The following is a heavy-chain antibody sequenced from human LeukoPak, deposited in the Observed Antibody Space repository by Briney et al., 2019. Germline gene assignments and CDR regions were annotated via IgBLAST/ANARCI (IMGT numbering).Heavy chain of an antibody. V-gene: IGHV4-59*08. Sequence: SETLSLTCTVSGGSISSYYWSWIRQPPGKGLEWIGYIYYSGSTNYNPSLKSRVTISVDTSKNQFSLKLSSVTAADTAVYYCARSDGYSSGWYFDYWGQGTLVTVSS. D-gene: IGHD6-19*01. CDR1: GGSISSYY. J-gene: IGHJ4*02. CDR2: IYYSGST. CDR3: ARSDGYSSGWYFDY.